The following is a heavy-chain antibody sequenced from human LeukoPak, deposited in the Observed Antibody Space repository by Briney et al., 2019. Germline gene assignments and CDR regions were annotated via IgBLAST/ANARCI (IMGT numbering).Heavy chain of an antibody. J-gene: IGHJ4*02. V-gene: IGHV3-53*05. D-gene: IGHD5-18*01. CDR1: GFSISSNY. CDR3: AKLDSYGYLLNTPNY. CDR2: IYSGGAT. Sequence: PGGSLRLSCAASGFSISSNYMTWVRQAPGKGLEWVSVIYSGGATYFADSVKGRFTISRDNSKNTLYLQMNSLRAEDTAVYYCAKLDSYGYLLNTPNYWGQGTLVTVSS.